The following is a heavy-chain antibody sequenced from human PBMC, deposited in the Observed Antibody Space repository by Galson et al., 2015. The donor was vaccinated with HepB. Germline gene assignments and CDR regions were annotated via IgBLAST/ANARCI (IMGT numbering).Heavy chain of an antibody. CDR1: GFTFSSYG. D-gene: IGHD6-13*01. CDR3: AKVAYSSSWYPILYYFDY. V-gene: IGHV3-30*18. J-gene: IGHJ4*02. Sequence: SLRLSCAASGFTFSSYGMHWVRQAPGKGLEWVAVISYDGSNKYYADSVKGRFTISRDNSKNTLYLQMNSLRAEDTAVYYCAKVAYSSSWYPILYYFDYWGQGTLVTVSS. CDR2: ISYDGSNK.